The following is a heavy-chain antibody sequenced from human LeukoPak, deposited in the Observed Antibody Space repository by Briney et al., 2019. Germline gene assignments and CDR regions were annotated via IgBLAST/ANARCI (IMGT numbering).Heavy chain of an antibody. J-gene: IGHJ5*02. D-gene: IGHD5-18*01. Sequence: SETLSLTCTVSGGSISSSSYYWSWIRQPPGKGLEWIGHIYYSGSTNYNPSLKSRVTISVDTSKNQFSLKLSSVTAADTAVYYCARGLGYSYAAPFVTWGQGTLVTVSS. CDR2: IYYSGST. CDR3: ARGLGYSYAAPFVT. CDR1: GGSISSSSYY. V-gene: IGHV4-61*01.